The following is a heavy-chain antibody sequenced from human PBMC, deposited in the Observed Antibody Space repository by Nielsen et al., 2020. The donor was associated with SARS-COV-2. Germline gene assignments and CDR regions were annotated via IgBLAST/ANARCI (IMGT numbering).Heavy chain of an antibody. V-gene: IGHV3-33*01. D-gene: IGHD6-19*01. CDR3: ARESVTGTDAFDI. CDR1: GFTFSSYG. CDR2: IWYDGSNK. Sequence: GGSLRLSCAASGFTFSSYGMHWVRQAPGKGLEWVAVIWYDGSNKYYADSVKGRFTISRDNAENSLSLQMNSLRAEDTAVYYCARESVTGTDAFDIWGQGTVVTVS. J-gene: IGHJ3*02.